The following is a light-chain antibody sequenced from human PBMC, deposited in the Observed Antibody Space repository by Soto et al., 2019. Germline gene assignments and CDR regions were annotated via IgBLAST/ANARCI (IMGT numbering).Light chain of an antibody. CDR1: QDISGY. J-gene: IGKJ1*01. Sequence: ALRMTQSPSSLSSSTGDRVTITCRASQDISGYLAWYQQKPGKAPELLIYAASTLQGGLPSRFSGSGSGTDFTLTIRSLQSEDFATYYCQQYYHFPSFGQGTKVDIK. V-gene: IGKV1-8*01. CDR3: QQYYHFPS. CDR2: AAS.